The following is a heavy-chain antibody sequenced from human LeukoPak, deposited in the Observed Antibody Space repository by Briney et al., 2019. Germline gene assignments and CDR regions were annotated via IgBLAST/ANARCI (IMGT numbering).Heavy chain of an antibody. Sequence: PGGSLRLSCAASGFTFSSYSMNWVRQAPGKGLEWVSYISSSSSTIYYADSVKGRFTISRDNAKNSLYLQMNSLRAEDTAVYYCAIIAVAGKQGYFDYWGRGTLVTVSS. CDR2: ISSSSSTI. J-gene: IGHJ4*02. V-gene: IGHV3-48*01. CDR3: AIIAVAGKQGYFDY. D-gene: IGHD6-19*01. CDR1: GFTFSSYS.